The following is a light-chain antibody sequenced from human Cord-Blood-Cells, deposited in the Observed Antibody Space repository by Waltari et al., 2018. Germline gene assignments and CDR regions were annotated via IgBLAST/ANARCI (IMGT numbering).Light chain of an antibody. CDR1: SGSIASNY. V-gene: IGLV6-57*01. J-gene: IGLJ2*01. CDR3: QSYDSSNHVV. CDR2: EEN. Sequence: NFMLTQPHSVSESPGKTVTISCTRSSGSIASNYVQWYQQRPGSSPTTVCYEENQRPSGVPDRFSGSIDSSSNSASLTISGLKTEDEADYYCQSYDSSNHVVFGGGTKLTVL.